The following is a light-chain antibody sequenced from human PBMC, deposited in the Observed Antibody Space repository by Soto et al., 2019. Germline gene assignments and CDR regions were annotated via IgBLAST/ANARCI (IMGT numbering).Light chain of an antibody. CDR3: QQRSTWPT. Sequence: VSTHSLAALSLSPEKRATLSCRASKSVDFHLAWYQQKPGQAPRLLIYDASVRATGTPARFSGSGSGTAFTLTISSLEPEDFALYYCQQRSTWPTFGQGTRLEI. CDR2: DAS. V-gene: IGKV3-11*01. J-gene: IGKJ5*01. CDR1: KSVDFH.